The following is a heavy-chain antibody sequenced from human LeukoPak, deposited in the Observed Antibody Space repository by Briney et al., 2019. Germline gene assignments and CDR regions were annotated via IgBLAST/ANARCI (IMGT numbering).Heavy chain of an antibody. J-gene: IGHJ5*02. CDR1: GITLSNYA. CDR2: ISSSSSTI. D-gene: IGHD1-14*01. CDR3: ARVSNMTPGT. Sequence: GGSLRLSCAVSGITLSNYAMSWVRQAPGKGLEWVSYISSSSSTIYYADSVKGRFTISRDNAKNSLYLQMNSLRAEDTAVYYCARVSNMTPGTWGQGTLVTVSS. V-gene: IGHV3-48*04.